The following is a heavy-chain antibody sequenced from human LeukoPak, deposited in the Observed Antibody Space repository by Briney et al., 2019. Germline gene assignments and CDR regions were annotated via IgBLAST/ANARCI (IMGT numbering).Heavy chain of an antibody. CDR1: GYSISTGYY. CDR2: IYHSGTT. V-gene: IGHV4-38-2*02. D-gene: IGHD5-12*01. Sequence: SETLSLTCTVSGYSISTGYYWGWIRQPPGKGLEWIGSIYHSGTTYYNPSLKSRVTISVDTSKNQFSLKLNSVTAADTAVYYCARDGGYGGYDDYWGQGNLVTVSS. CDR3: ARDGGYGGYDDY. J-gene: IGHJ4*02.